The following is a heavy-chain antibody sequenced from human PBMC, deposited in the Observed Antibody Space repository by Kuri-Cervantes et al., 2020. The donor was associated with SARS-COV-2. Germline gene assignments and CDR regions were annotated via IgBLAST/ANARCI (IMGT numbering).Heavy chain of an antibody. CDR3: ARDPSMGSTTDAFDI. V-gene: IGHV4-4*07. CDR1: GGSISSYY. Sequence: SETLSPTCTVSGGSISSYYGSWIRQPAGKGLEWIGRIYTSVSTNYNPSLKSRVTMSVDTSKNQFSLKLSSVTAADTAVYSCARDPSMGSTTDAFDIWGQGTMVTVSS. D-gene: IGHD2/OR15-2a*01. CDR2: IYTSVST. J-gene: IGHJ3*02.